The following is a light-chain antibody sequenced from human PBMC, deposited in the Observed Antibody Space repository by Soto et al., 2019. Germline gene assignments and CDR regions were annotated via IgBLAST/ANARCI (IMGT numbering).Light chain of an antibody. J-gene: IGKJ4*01. Sequence: DILMTQSPDSLAVSLGERATINCKSSQSVLYSSNNKNYLAWYQQKPGQPPKLLIYWASTRESGVPDRFSGSGSGTEFTLTISSLQPDDFATYYCQQYNSYPLTFAGRTKV. CDR1: QSVLYSSNNKNY. V-gene: IGKV4-1*01. CDR2: WAS. CDR3: QQYNSYPLT.